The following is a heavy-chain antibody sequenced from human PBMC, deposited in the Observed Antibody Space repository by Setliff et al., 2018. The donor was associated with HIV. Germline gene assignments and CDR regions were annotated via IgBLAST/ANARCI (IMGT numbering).Heavy chain of an antibody. D-gene: IGHD2-2*01. V-gene: IGHV1-69*05. Sequence: GASVKVSCKASGDTFSNYAISWVRQAPGQGLEWMGGIIPIFGTASHAQKFQGRVTITTDESTSTAYMELSSLRFEDTAMYYCASAYCSGTGCYVRWGNGMDVWGQGTTVTVSS. CDR2: IIPIFGTA. J-gene: IGHJ6*02. CDR1: GDTFSNYA. CDR3: ASAYCSGTGCYVRWGNGMDV.